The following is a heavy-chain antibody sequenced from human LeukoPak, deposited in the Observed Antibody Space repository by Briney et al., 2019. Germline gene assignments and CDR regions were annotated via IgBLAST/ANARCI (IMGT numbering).Heavy chain of an antibody. CDR3: ARASSSWSIDY. V-gene: IGHV4-34*01. Sequence: KPSETLSLTCAVYGGSFSGYYWSWIRQPPGKGLEWIGEINHSGSTNYNPSLKSRVTTSVDTSKNQFSLKLSSVTAADTAVYYCARASSSWSIDYWGQGTLVTVSS. CDR1: GGSFSGYY. J-gene: IGHJ4*02. D-gene: IGHD6-13*01. CDR2: INHSGST.